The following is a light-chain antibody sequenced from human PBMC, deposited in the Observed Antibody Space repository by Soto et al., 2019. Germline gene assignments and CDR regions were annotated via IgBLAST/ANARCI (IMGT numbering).Light chain of an antibody. CDR2: GAS. CDR3: QQYGNSPRWT. V-gene: IGKV3-20*01. Sequence: IVMTQSPATPSLSPGECATLSCRTRQSVSSSYLAWYQQRPCQAPRLLIYGASSRATGIPDRFSGSGSGTDFTLTISRLEPEDFAVYYCQQYGNSPRWTGGQGTKLEIK. J-gene: IGKJ1*01. CDR1: QSVSSSY.